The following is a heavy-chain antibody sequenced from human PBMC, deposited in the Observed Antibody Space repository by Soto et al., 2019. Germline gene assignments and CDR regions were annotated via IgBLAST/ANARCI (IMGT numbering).Heavy chain of an antibody. CDR3: ARTRGYYYDSSGYYYSYYFDY. J-gene: IGHJ4*02. D-gene: IGHD3-22*01. CDR2: ISYDGSYK. CDR1: GFTFSSYA. V-gene: IGHV3-30-3*01. Sequence: QVQLVESGGGVVQPGRSLRLSCAASGFTFSSYAMHWVRQAPGKGLEWVAVISYDGSYKYYADSVKGRFTISRDNSKNTLYLQMNSLRAEDTAVYYCARTRGYYYDSSGYYYSYYFDYWGQGTLVTVSS.